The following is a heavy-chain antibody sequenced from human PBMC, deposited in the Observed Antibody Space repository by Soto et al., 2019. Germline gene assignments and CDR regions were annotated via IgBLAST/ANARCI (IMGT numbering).Heavy chain of an antibody. CDR2: IYYSGST. CDR1: GGSVSSGSYY. Sequence: SETLSRTCTVSGGSVSSGSYYWSWIRQPPGKGLEWIGYIYYSGSTNYNPSLKSRVTISVDTSKNQFSLKLSSVTAADTAVYYCARGGGQPHWGQGTLITVST. V-gene: IGHV4-61*01. J-gene: IGHJ4*02. CDR3: ARGGGQPH. D-gene: IGHD3-16*01.